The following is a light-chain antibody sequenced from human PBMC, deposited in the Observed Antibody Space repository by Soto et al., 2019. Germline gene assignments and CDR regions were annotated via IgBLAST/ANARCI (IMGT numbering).Light chain of an antibody. V-gene: IGKV3-20*01. CDR3: QQYGSSPFT. CDR1: QSVSSNY. CDR2: GAS. Sequence: EIVLPQSPDTLSLSPGERATLSCRASQSVSSNYVAWYQQKPGQAPRLLTHGASSRAACVPDRFSGRGSGTDFTLIISRLEPEDFAVYICQQYGSSPFTFGQGTKLEIK. J-gene: IGKJ2*01.